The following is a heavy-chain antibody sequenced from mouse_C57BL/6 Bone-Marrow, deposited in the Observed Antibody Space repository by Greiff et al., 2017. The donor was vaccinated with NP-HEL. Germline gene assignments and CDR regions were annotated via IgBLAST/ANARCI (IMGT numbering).Heavy chain of an antibody. CDR2: ISSGGSYT. CDR3: ARVLRDYFDY. Sequence: EMQVVESGGDLVKPGGSLKLSCAASGFTFSSYGMSWVRQTPDKRLEWVATISSGGSYTYYPDSVKGRFTISRDNAKNTLYLQMSSLKSEDTAMYYCARVLRDYFDYWGQGTTLTVSS. V-gene: IGHV5-6*01. J-gene: IGHJ2*01. D-gene: IGHD1-1*01. CDR1: GFTFSSYG.